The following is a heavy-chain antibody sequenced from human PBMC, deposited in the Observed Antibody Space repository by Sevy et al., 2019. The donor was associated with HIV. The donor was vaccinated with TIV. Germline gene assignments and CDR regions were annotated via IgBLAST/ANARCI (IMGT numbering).Heavy chain of an antibody. CDR2: IYPGDSDT. CDR1: GYTFTTYW. V-gene: IGHV5-51*01. CDR3: ARLGSGSYWGLDY. D-gene: IGHD1-26*01. J-gene: IGHJ4*02. Sequence: GESLKISCKGSGYTFTTYWIGWVRQMPGKGLEWMGIIYPGDSDTRYSPSFQGQVTISPDQSISTAYLQWSSLKASDTAMYYCARLGSGSYWGLDYWGQGTLATVSS.